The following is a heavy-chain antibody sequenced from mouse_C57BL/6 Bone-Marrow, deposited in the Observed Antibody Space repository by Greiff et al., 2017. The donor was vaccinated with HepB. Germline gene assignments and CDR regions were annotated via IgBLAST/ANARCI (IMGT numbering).Heavy chain of an antibody. CDR1: GFTFSDYG. CDR3: ARQDYYGSTYYWYFDV. Sequence: EVMLVESGGGLVQPGGSLKLSCAASGFTFSDYGMAWVRQAPRKGPEWVAFISNLAYSIYYADTVTGRFTISRENAKNTLYLEMSSLRSEDTPMYYCARQDYYGSTYYWYFDVWGTGTTVTVSS. D-gene: IGHD1-1*01. J-gene: IGHJ1*03. V-gene: IGHV5-15*04. CDR2: ISNLAYSI.